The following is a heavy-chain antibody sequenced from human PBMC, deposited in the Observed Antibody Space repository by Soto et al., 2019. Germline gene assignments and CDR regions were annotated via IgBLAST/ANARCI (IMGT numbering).Heavy chain of an antibody. V-gene: IGHV3-30-3*01. J-gene: IGHJ6*02. CDR3: ARAGFGVVPLYGMDV. Sequence: GGSLRLSCAASGFTFSSYAMRWVRQAPGKGLEWVAVISYDGSNKYYADSVKGRFTISRDNSKNTLYLQMNSLRAEDTAVYYCARAGFGVVPLYGMDVWGQGTTVTVSS. D-gene: IGHD3-3*01. CDR1: GFTFSSYA. CDR2: ISYDGSNK.